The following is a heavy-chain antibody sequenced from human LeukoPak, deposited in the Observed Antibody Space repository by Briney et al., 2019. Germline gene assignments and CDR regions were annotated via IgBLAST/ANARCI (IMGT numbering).Heavy chain of an antibody. J-gene: IGHJ6*02. D-gene: IGHD2-2*01. CDR3: ARVRAGYCTSTSCYTGMDV. CDR1: GFTFSSYG. CDR2: ISYDGSNE. V-gene: IGHV3-30*03. Sequence: GRSLRLSCAASGFTFSSYGMHWVRQAPGKGLEWVALISYDGSNEYYADSVRGRFTISRDNSKFTLYMRMNSLRAEDTAVYYCARVRAGYCTSTSCYTGMDVWGQGTTVTVSS.